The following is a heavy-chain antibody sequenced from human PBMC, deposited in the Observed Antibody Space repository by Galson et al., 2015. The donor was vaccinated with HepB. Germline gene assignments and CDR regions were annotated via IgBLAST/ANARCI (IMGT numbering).Heavy chain of an antibody. V-gene: IGHV3-23*01. J-gene: IGHJ4*02. CDR2: ITSSGGNS. D-gene: IGHD2-15*01. CDR3: AKDGIMVANNPYHFHY. Sequence: SLRLSCAASGFSFTRYAMTWVRQAPGKGLEWVSSITSSGGNSDYTDSVKGRFTVSRDNSKNTLLLQFNSLRAEDTAMYFCAKDGIMVANNPYHFHYWGQGTLVTVSS. CDR1: GFSFTRYA.